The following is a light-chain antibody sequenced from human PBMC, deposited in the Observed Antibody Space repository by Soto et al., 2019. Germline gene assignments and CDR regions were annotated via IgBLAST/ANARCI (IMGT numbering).Light chain of an antibody. CDR2: GAS. CDR1: QSVSSSY. V-gene: IGKV3-20*01. J-gene: IGKJ3*01. Sequence: EIVFMQSPDTLSLSSGERATLSCRASQSVSSSYLAWYQQKPGQAPRLLIYGASIRATGVPDRFSGRGSGADFTITIRRLEPEDVAVYYCHQWGTSLTFGPGTKVDIK. CDR3: HQWGTSLT.